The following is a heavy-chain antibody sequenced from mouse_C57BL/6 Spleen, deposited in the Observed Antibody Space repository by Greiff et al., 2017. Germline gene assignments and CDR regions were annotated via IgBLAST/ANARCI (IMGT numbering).Heavy chain of an antibody. V-gene: IGHV1-52*01. CDR1: GYTFTSYW. D-gene: IGHD2-10*02. J-gene: IGHJ3*01. Sequence: VKLQQPGAELVRPGSSVKLSCKASGYTFTSYWMHWVKQRPIQGLEWIGNIDPSDSETHYNQKFKDKATLTVDKSSSTAYMQLSSLTSEDSAVYYCAREYGNHGAWFAYWGQGTLVTVSA. CDR2: IDPSDSET. CDR3: AREYGNHGAWFAY.